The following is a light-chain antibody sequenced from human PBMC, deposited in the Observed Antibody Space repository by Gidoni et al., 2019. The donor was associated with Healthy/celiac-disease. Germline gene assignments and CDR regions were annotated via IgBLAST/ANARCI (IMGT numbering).Light chain of an antibody. Sequence: SVLTQPPSVSGPPGQTVTISCTGSSSNIGAGYDVHWYQQLPGTAPKLLIYGNSNRPSGVPDRFSGSKSGTSASLAITGLQAEDEADYYCQSYDSSLSGSVFGGGTKLTVL. J-gene: IGLJ3*02. CDR3: QSYDSSLSGSV. CDR2: GNS. V-gene: IGLV1-40*01. CDR1: SSNIGAGYD.